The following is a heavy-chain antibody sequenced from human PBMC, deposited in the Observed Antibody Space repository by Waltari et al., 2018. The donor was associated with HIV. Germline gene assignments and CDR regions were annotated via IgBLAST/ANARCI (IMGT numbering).Heavy chain of an antibody. V-gene: IGHV1-2*02. CDR1: GYTFTGYY. CDR3: ARELRNIAVAGTCFDY. J-gene: IGHJ4*02. Sequence: QVQLVQSGAEVKKPGASVKVSCKASGYTFTGYYMHWVRQAPGQGLEWMGWINPNRGGTNYAQKFQGRVTMTRDTSISTAYMGLSRLRSDDTAVYYCARELRNIAVAGTCFDYWGQGTLVTVSS. CDR2: INPNRGGT. D-gene: IGHD6-19*01.